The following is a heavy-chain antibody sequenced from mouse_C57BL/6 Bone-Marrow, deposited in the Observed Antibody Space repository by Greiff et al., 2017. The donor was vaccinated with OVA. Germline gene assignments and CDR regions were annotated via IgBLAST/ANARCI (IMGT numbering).Heavy chain of an antibody. D-gene: IGHD1-1*01. Sequence: VQLQQSGPELVKPGASVKIPCKASGYTFTDYNMDWVKQSHGKSLEWIGDINPNNGGTIYNQKFKGKATLTVDKSSSTAYMELRSLTSEDTAVYYCARFITTVVRAMDYWGQGTSVTVSS. CDR1: GYTFTDYN. CDR2: INPNNGGT. V-gene: IGHV1-18*01. CDR3: ARFITTVVRAMDY. J-gene: IGHJ4*01.